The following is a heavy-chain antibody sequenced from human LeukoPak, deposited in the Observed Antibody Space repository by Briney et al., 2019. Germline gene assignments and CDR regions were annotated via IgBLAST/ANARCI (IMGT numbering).Heavy chain of an antibody. CDR3: AKENHGIVGATTLIDY. Sequence: GGSLRLSCAASGFTFSSYAMSWVRQAPGKGLEWVSVISASGGNTYYADSVKGRFTISRDNSKNTLYLQMNSLRAEDTAVYYCAKENHGIVGATTLIDYWGQRTLVTVSS. D-gene: IGHD1-26*01. V-gene: IGHV3-23*01. J-gene: IGHJ4*02. CDR2: ISASGGNT. CDR1: GFTFSSYA.